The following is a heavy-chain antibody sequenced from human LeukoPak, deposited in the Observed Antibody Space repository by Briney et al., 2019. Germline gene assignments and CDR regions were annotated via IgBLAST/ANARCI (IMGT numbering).Heavy chain of an antibody. Sequence: GGSLRLSCAASGFTVSSNYMSWVRKAPGKGLEWVSVIYSGGSTYYADSVKGRFTISRDNSKNTLYLQMNSLRAEDTAVYYCARTEDYGDYVPYFDYWGQGTLVTVSS. D-gene: IGHD4-17*01. CDR2: IYSGGST. CDR1: GFTVSSNY. V-gene: IGHV3-66*01. CDR3: ARTEDYGDYVPYFDY. J-gene: IGHJ4*02.